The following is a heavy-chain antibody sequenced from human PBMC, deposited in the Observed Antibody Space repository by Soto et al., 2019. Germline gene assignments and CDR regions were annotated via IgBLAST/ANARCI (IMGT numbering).Heavy chain of an antibody. CDR3: VREEGYCISTSCYLNWFDP. CDR2: INHSGST. CDR1: GGSFSGYY. D-gene: IGHD2-2*01. V-gene: IGHV4-34*01. Sequence: PSETLSLTCAVYGGSFSGYYWSWIRQPPGKGLEWIGEINHSGSTNYNPSQKSRVTISEDTSKNQFSQKLSSVTAADTAVYFCVREEGYCISTSCYLNWFDPWGQGTLVTVSS. J-gene: IGHJ5*02.